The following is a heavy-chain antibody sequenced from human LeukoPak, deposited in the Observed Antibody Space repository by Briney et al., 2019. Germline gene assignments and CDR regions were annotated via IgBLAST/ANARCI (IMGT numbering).Heavy chain of an antibody. CDR1: EYDFANYW. D-gene: IGHD2/OR15-2a*01. V-gene: IGHV5-51*01. CDR2: VYPAGSII. J-gene: IGHJ5*02. CDR3: ARRRYFDTYLDP. Sequence: GESLKISCKGPEYDFANYWIGWVRLMPGRGLEWMGIVYPAGSIIHYSPSFQGQVTISVDRSVSTAYLQWTSLKASDSAMYFCARRRYFDTYLDPWGQGTLVTVSS.